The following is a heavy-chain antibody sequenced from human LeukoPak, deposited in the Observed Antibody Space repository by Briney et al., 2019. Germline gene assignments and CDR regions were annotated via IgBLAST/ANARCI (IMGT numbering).Heavy chain of an antibody. D-gene: IGHD6-19*01. V-gene: IGHV3-9*01. CDR2: ISWHSGTI. CDR1: GFTFDDYA. Sequence: GRSLRLSCAASGFTFDDYAMHWVRQAPGKGLEWVSGISWHSGTIGYAHSVKGRFTISRDNAKNSLYLQMNSLRAEDTALYYCAKDIYSSGWYPEPYYYYYYGMDVWGQGTTVTVSS. J-gene: IGHJ6*02. CDR3: AKDIYSSGWYPEPYYYYYYGMDV.